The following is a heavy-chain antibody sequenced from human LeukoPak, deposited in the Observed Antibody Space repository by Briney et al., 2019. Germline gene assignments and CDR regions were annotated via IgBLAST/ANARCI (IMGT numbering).Heavy chain of an antibody. V-gene: IGHV3-13*01. Sequence: GGSLRLSCAASGFTFSSYDMHWVRQATGKGLEWVSAIGTAGDTYYPGSVKGRFTISRENAKNSLYLQMNSLRAGDTAVYYCARGAVDTAMVTELDYWGQGTLVTVSS. CDR1: GFTFSSYD. J-gene: IGHJ4*02. CDR3: ARGAVDTAMVTELDY. D-gene: IGHD5-18*01. CDR2: IGTAGDT.